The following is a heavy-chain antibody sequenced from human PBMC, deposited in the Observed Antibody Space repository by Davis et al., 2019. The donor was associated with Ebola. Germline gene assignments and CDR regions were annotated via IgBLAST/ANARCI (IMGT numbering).Heavy chain of an antibody. CDR2: IIPIFGTA. CDR1: VNTFSSYA. D-gene: IGHD2-15*01. V-gene: IGHV1-69*13. CDR3: ARGDCSGGSCPAWYFDL. Sequence: SVTVSCKASVNTFSSYAITWVRQAPGQGLEWMGGIIPIFGTANYAQKFQGRVTITADESTSTAYMELSSLRSEDTAVYYCARGDCSGGSCPAWYFDLWGRGTQVTVSS. J-gene: IGHJ2*01.